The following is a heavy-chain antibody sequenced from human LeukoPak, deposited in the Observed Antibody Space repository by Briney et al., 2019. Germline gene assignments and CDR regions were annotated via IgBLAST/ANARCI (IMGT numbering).Heavy chain of an antibody. V-gene: IGHV3-48*02. CDR2: ISSSSTT. CDR3: ARDLGH. CDR1: GFTFSNYD. Sequence: GGSLRLSCAASGFTFSNYDMNWVSHAPGRGLEWISYISSSSTTYYADSVKGRFTISRDNAKNSLYLQMNSLRDEDTAMYYCARDLGHWGQGTLVTVSS. J-gene: IGHJ1*01.